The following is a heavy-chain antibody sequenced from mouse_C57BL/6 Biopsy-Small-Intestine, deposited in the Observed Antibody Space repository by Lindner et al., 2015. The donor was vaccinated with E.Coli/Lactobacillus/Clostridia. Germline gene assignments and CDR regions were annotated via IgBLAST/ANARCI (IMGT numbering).Heavy chain of an antibody. CDR3: ARHEGRGNFLYYAMDY. CDR2: FYPGSGSI. Sequence: VQLQESGAELVKPGASVKLSCKASGYTFTEYTIHWVKQRSGQGLEWIGWFYPGSGSIKYNEKFKDKATLTADKSSSTVYMELSRLTSEDSAVYFRARHEGRGNFLYYAMDYWGQGTSVTVSS. CDR1: GYTFTEYT. J-gene: IGHJ4*01. V-gene: IGHV1-62-2*01.